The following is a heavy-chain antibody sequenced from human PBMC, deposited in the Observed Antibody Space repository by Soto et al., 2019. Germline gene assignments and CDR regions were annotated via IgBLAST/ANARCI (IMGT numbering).Heavy chain of an antibody. CDR1: GGSISSGGYY. D-gene: IGHD4-17*01. J-gene: IGHJ4*02. V-gene: IGHV4-31*03. Sequence: SETLSLTCTVSGGSISSGGYYWSWIRQHPGKGLEWIGYIYYSGSTYYNPSLKSRVTISVDRSKNQFSLKLSSVTAADTAVYYCARGMTTVTTFDYWGQGTLVTVSS. CDR2: IYYSGST. CDR3: ARGMTTVTTFDY.